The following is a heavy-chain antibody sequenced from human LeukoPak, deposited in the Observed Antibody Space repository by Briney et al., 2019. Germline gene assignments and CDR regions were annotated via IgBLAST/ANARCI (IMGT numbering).Heavy chain of an antibody. Sequence: ASVKVSCKASGYTFTSYGITWVRQALGQGLEWMGWISGYNGNTHYSQNLQGRVTMTTHTSTSTAYMELRSLRSDDTAVYYCARDEAGATKDYWGQGTLVTVSS. CDR1: GYTFTSYG. V-gene: IGHV1-18*01. CDR2: ISGYNGNT. J-gene: IGHJ4*02. D-gene: IGHD1-26*01. CDR3: ARDEAGATKDY.